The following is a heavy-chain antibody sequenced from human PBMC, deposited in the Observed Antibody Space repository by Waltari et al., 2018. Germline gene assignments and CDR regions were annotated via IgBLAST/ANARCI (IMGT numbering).Heavy chain of an antibody. Sequence: QVQLVESGGGVVQPGRSLRLSCAASGFTFSSYGMHWFRQAPGKGLVWVGVIWYDGSNKYYADSVNGRFTISRDNSKNTLYLQMNSLRAEDTAVYYCAKDLRRRVGAIEVWGQGTLVTVSS. V-gene: IGHV3-33*06. CDR2: IWYDGSNK. CDR1: GFTFSSYG. J-gene: IGHJ4*02. CDR3: AKDLRRRVGAIEV. D-gene: IGHD1-26*01.